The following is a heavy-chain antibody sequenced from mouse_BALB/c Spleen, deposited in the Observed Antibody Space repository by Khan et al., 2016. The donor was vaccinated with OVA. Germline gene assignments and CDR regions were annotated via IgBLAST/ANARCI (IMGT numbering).Heavy chain of an antibody. J-gene: IGHJ3*01. Sequence: QVQLQQSGTELARPWASVNLSCKASGYTFTDFYINWVKQRSGQGLEWIGEISPGSGDTYYNEKFKGKATLTADKSSSTAYMQLSSLTSEASAVYFCARRNYFGYTFAYWGQGTLVTVSA. CDR1: GYTFTDFY. CDR3: ARRNYFGYTFAY. D-gene: IGHD1-2*01. V-gene: IGHV1-77*01. CDR2: ISPGSGDT.